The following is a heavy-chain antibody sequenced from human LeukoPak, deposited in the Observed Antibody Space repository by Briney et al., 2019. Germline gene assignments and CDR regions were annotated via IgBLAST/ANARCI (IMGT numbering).Heavy chain of an antibody. CDR3: ARMSVLLQCPDY. J-gene: IGHJ4*02. Sequence: PSETLSLTCAVYGGSFSDYYWTWIRQPPGKGLEWIGEINHSGSTSYIPSLKSRLTISVDKSKNQFSLKLSSVTAADTAVYYCARMSVLLQCPDYWGQGTLVTVSS. V-gene: IGHV4-34*01. CDR2: INHSGST. D-gene: IGHD6-19*01. CDR1: GGSFSDYY.